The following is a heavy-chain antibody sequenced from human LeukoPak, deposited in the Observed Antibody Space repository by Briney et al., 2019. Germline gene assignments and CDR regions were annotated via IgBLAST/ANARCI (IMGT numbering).Heavy chain of an antibody. Sequence: PSETLSLTCAVYGGSFSGYYWSWIRQPPGKGLEWIGEINHSGSTNYNPSLKSRVTISVDTSKNQFSLKLSSVTAADTAVYYCARARNWGSPSYYYYYMDVWGKGTTVTVSS. J-gene: IGHJ6*03. D-gene: IGHD7-27*01. CDR3: ARARNWGSPSYYYYYMDV. CDR2: INHSGST. CDR1: GGSFSGYY. V-gene: IGHV4-34*01.